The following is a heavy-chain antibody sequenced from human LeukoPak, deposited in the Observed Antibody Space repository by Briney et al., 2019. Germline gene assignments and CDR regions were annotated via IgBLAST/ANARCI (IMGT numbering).Heavy chain of an antibody. J-gene: IGHJ4*02. D-gene: IGHD3-10*01. Sequence: KAGGSLRLSCAASGFTFSDNYMTWVRQAPGKGLEWLSYISGNGGVIQYADSVKGRFTISRDNAKNSLYLQMNSLRAEDTAVYYCARMVRGVMVYYFDYWGQGTLVTVSS. V-gene: IGHV3-11*04. CDR3: ARMVRGVMVYYFDY. CDR1: GFTFSDNY. CDR2: ISGNGGVI.